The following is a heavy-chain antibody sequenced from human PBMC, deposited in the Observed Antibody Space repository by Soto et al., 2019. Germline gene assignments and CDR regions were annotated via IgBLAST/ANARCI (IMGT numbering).Heavy chain of an antibody. D-gene: IGHD2-2*01. CDR1: GGSISSGGYY. J-gene: IGHJ6*02. CDR3: ARVVGGYYYGMDV. Sequence: SETLSLTCTVSGGSISSGGYYWSWIRQHPGKGLEWIGYIYYSGNTYYNPSLKSRVTISIDTSKNRFSLKLSSVTAADTAVYYCARVVGGYYYGMDVWGQGTTVTVSS. V-gene: IGHV4-31*03. CDR2: IYYSGNT.